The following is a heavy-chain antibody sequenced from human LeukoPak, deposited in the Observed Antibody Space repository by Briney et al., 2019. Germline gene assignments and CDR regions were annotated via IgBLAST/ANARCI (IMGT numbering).Heavy chain of an antibody. J-gene: IGHJ4*02. CDR2: ISGSGGST. CDR3: TTLLRYFDWLDY. Sequence: GGSLRLSCAASGFTFSSYAMSWVRQAPGKGLEWVSAISGSGGSTYYADSVKGRFTISRDNSKNTLYLQMNSLRAEDTAVYYCTTLLRYFDWLDYWGQGTLVTVSS. V-gene: IGHV3-23*01. CDR1: GFTFSSYA. D-gene: IGHD3-9*01.